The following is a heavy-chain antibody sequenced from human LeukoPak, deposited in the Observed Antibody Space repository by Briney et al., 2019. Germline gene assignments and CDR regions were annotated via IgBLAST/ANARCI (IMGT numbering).Heavy chain of an antibody. CDR1: GFTFSSYA. CDR3: AKEHMWGSGFYGY. J-gene: IGHJ4*02. V-gene: IGHV3-23*01. Sequence: RSGGSLRLSCTASGFTFSSYAMSWVRQAPGKGLEWVSAISGSGGSTYYADSVKGRFTISRDNSKNTLYLQMNSLRAEDTAVYYCAKEHMWGSGFYGYWGQGTLVTVSS. CDR2: ISGSGGST. D-gene: IGHD3-3*01.